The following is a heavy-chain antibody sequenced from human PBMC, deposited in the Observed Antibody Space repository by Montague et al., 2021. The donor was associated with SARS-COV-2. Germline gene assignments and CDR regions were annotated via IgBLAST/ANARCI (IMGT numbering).Heavy chain of an antibody. CDR2: IYSSGST. D-gene: IGHD4-17*01. J-gene: IGHJ6*02. CDR3: ARDYGDYSYYYGLDV. V-gene: IGHV4-61*02. CDR1: GGSIRSGSYY. Sequence: TLSLTCTVSGGSIRSGSYYWSWIRQPAGKGLEWIGCIYSSGSTNYNPSLKSRVTMSVDTSKNQFSLKVSSVTAADTAVYYCARDYGDYSYYYGLDVWGQGTTVTVSS.